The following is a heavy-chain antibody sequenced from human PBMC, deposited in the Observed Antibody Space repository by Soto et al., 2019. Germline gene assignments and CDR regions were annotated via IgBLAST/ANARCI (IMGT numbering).Heavy chain of an antibody. CDR3: TRRQLADI. J-gene: IGHJ4*02. Sequence: TSETLSLTCAVSGDSISSSSYYWGWIRQPPGKGLEWIGSIYHAGSTFYNPSLKSRITISVDTSKNQFSLKLNSVTAADTAVYYCTRRQLADIWGRGTLVTVSS. D-gene: IGHD6-13*01. V-gene: IGHV4-39*01. CDR1: GDSISSSSYY. CDR2: IYHAGST.